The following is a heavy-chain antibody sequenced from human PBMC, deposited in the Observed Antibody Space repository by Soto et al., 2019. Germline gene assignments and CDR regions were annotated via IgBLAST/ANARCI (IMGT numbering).Heavy chain of an antibody. CDR3: ARDHGDYRTYYYYGMDV. CDR1: GFSLSNARMG. J-gene: IGHJ6*02. V-gene: IGHV2-26*01. D-gene: IGHD4-17*01. Sequence: QVTLKESGPVLVKPTETLTLTCTVSGFSLSNARMGVSWIRQPPGKALEWLAHIFSNDEKSYSTSLKRRLTISKDTTKSQVVLTMTNMDPVDTATYYCARDHGDYRTYYYYGMDVWGQGTTVTVSS. CDR2: IFSNDEK.